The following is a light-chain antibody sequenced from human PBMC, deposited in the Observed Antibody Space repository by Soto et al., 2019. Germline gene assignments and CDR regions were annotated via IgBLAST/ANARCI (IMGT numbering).Light chain of an antibody. J-gene: IGKJ2*01. CDR2: DAS. Sequence: DIQMTQSPSTLSAYVGDRVTVTCRASQSIFNWLAWYQQKPGKAPNLLIYDASSLQSGVPARFSGSGSGTEFTLTIISLQPDDSATYYCHQYKSATFGQGTKLEI. V-gene: IGKV1-5*01. CDR3: HQYKSAT. CDR1: QSIFNW.